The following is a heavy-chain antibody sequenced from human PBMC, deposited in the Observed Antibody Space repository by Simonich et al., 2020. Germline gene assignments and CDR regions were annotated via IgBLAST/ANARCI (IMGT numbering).Heavy chain of an antibody. D-gene: IGHD7-27*01. J-gene: IGHJ6*03. CDR1: GFTFSSYW. CDR3: ARDGLGTAYYYYMDV. CDR2: IKQAGSEK. V-gene: IGHV3-7*01. Sequence: EVQLVESGGGLVQPGGSLRLSCAASGFTFSSYWMSWVRQAPGKGLEWVANIKQAGSEKYYVDSVKGRLTISRDNAKNSLYLQMNSLRAEDTAVYYCARDGLGTAYYYYMDVWGKGTTVTVSS.